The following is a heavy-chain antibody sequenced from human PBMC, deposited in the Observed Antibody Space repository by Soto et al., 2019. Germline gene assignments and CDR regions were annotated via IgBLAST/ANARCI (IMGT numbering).Heavy chain of an antibody. V-gene: IGHV1-18*01. CDR3: AIMDLFVTPTPEDV. J-gene: IGHJ6*02. CDR2: ISPYTGNT. CDR1: GYIFVNYG. Sequence: QVQLEQSGDEVKKPGASVKVSCKASGYIFVNYGIAWVRQTPGQGLEWLGWISPYTGNTYYATKVQGRLTLTTATSPSTAFTALGRLPSAHPAGHSCAIMDLFVTPTPEDVWGQATTGTASS. D-gene: IGHD2-8*01.